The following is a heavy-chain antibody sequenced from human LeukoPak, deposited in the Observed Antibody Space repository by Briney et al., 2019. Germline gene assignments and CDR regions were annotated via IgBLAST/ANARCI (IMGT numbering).Heavy chain of an antibody. J-gene: IGHJ4*02. CDR3: AKELDTMFFDY. CDR2: AGWAGGTT. D-gene: IGHD5-18*01. CDR1: GFNFDRYT. Sequence: GGSLRLSCTTSGFNFDRYTIHWVRQAPGKGLEWVSLAGWAGGTTYYSDSVRGRFTISRDSGKNSVYLQMNSLTTDDTAFYFCAKELDTMFFDYWGQGALVTVSS. V-gene: IGHV3-43*01.